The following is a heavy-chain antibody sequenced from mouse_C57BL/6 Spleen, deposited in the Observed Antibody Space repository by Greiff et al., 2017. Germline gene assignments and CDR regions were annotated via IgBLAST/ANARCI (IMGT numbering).Heavy chain of an antibody. Sequence: QVQLQQSGAELVMPGASVKLSCKASGYTFTSYWMHWVKQRPGQGLEWIGEIDPSDSYTNYNQKFKGKATLTVDKSSSTAYMQLSSLTSEDSAVYYCARYGSNYYAMDYWGQGTTLTVSS. D-gene: IGHD1-1*01. CDR3: ARYGSNYYAMDY. CDR2: IDPSDSYT. CDR1: GYTFTSYW. V-gene: IGHV1-69*01. J-gene: IGHJ4*01.